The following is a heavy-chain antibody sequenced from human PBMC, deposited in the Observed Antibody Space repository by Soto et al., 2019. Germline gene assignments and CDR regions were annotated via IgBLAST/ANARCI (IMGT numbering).Heavy chain of an antibody. V-gene: IGHV4-34*01. Sequence: TSETLSLTCAVYGGSFSGYYWSWIRQPPGKGLEWIGEINHSGSTNYNPSLKSRVTISVDTSKNQFSLKLSSVTAADTAVYYCASPGVYYGMDVWGQGTTVTVSS. CDR3: ASPGVYYGMDV. D-gene: IGHD2-8*01. CDR1: GGSFSGYY. CDR2: INHSGST. J-gene: IGHJ6*02.